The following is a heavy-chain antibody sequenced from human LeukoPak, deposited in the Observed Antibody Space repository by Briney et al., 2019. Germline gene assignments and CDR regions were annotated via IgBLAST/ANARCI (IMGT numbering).Heavy chain of an antibody. V-gene: IGHV4-39*01. CDR1: GASFSSSTYY. Sequence: SETLSLTCTVSGASFSSSTYYWGWIRQSPGKGLEWIGSIYYSGSTYYNPSLKSRVTMSVDTSKNQFSLKLSSVTAADTVVYYCARHAGGITATGTRPFDYWGQGTLVTVSS. CDR3: ARHAGGITATGTRPFDY. D-gene: IGHD6-13*01. J-gene: IGHJ4*02. CDR2: IYYSGST.